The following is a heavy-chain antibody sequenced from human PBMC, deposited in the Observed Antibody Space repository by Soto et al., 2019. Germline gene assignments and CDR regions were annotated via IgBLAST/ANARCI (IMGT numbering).Heavy chain of an antibody. D-gene: IGHD6-19*01. CDR3: ATGGYHGAGSLAGWFPT. CDR1: GSTLSANA. V-gene: IGHV1-69*14. Sequence: QVHLVQSGAEVKSPGSSVKVSCQASGSTLSANAINWVRQAPGQGLEWMGGINLRSGTTKSAQTFQGRVTISADTITNSVYLDLGSLTSDDTAVYYCATGGYHGAGSLAGWFPTWGQGTLVTVSS. J-gene: IGHJ4*02. CDR2: INLRSGTT.